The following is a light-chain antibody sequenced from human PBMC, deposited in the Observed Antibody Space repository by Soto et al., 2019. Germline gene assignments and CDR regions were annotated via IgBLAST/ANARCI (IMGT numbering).Light chain of an antibody. J-gene: IGKJ4*01. V-gene: IGKV3-20*01. CDR2: GAS. CDR1: QSVAKNY. Sequence: EIVLTQSPGTLSLSPGERASLSCRASQSVAKNYLAWYQQKPGQALRLLISGASSRATGIPDRFSGSGSGTDFTLTVSRLEAEDFAVYFCQQYDSSPLTFGGGTRVEIK. CDR3: QQYDSSPLT.